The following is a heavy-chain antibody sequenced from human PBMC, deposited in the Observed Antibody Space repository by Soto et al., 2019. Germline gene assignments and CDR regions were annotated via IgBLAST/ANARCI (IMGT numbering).Heavy chain of an antibody. J-gene: IGHJ5*02. V-gene: IGHV3-23*01. D-gene: IGHD3-3*01. CDR3: AKPVYDFWSSKYGFDP. CDR1: GFTFSSYA. CDR2: ISGSGGST. Sequence: PGGSLRLSCAASGFTFSSYAMSWVRQAPGKGLEWVSAISGSGGSTYYADSVKGRFTISRDNSKNTLYLQMNSLRAEDTAVYYCAKPVYDFWSSKYGFDPWGQGTLVTVSS.